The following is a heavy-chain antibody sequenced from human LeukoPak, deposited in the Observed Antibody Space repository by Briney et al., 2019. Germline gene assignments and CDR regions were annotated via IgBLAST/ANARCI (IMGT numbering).Heavy chain of an antibody. J-gene: IGHJ3*02. CDR1: GGSINNDY. Sequence: PSETLSLTCTVSGGSINNDYWGWMRQPPGKGLEWIGYIYYRGTTDYNSSLKSRVTISVDTSRNQFSLKLNSVTATDTAVYYCARRRWQHSYNAFDIWGQGTMVTVSS. CDR2: IYYRGTT. D-gene: IGHD5-24*01. CDR3: ARRRWQHSYNAFDI. V-gene: IGHV4-59*01.